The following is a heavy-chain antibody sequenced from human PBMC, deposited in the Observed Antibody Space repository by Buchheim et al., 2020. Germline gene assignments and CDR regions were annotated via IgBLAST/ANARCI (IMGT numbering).Heavy chain of an antibody. CDR3: ARAVLRNSRDWFDP. V-gene: IGHV4-31*03. J-gene: IGHJ5*02. Sequence: QVQLQESGPGLVKPTQTLSLTCSVSGDSISRSGSYWSWIRQHPGKGLEWIGYIYHSGITYYNPSLKSRLNISIDTSKNQFSLRVTSVTAADTAVYYCARAVLRNSRDWFDPWGQGTL. CDR2: IYHSGIT. CDR1: GDSISRSGSY. D-gene: IGHD2/OR15-2a*01.